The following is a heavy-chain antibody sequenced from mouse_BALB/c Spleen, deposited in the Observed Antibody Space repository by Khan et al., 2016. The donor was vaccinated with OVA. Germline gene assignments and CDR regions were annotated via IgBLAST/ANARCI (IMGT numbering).Heavy chain of an antibody. CDR3: VSIQGGYDGSSAGFAY. CDR2: IWSGGIT. J-gene: IGHJ3*01. CDR1: GFSLTTYG. D-gene: IGHD1-1*01. Sequence: QVQLKESGPGLVQPSQSLSITCTVSGFSLTTYGVHWVRQSPGKGLEWLGVIWSGGITDYNAAFISRLTISKDNSKSQVFFKMNSLQADDTAIYYCVSIQGGYDGSSAGFAYWGQGTLVTVSA. V-gene: IGHV2-4-1*01.